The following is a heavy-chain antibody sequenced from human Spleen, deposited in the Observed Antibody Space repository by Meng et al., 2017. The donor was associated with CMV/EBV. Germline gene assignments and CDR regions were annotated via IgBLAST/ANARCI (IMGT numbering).Heavy chain of an antibody. CDR1: GFTFSNSD. V-gene: IGHV3-48*03. Sequence: GESLMIYCAASGFTFSNSDMNWVRQAPGKGLEWVSYISSSYSTIYYADSVKGRFTISRDNAKNSLYLQMNSLRAEDTAVYYCARSYDFWSATFDYWGQGMLVTVSS. CDR3: ARSYDFWSATFDY. D-gene: IGHD3-3*01. CDR2: ISSSYSTI. J-gene: IGHJ4*02.